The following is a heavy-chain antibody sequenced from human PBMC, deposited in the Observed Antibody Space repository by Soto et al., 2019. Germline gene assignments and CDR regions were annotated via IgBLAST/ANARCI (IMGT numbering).Heavy chain of an antibody. Sequence: GGSLRLSCAASGFTFSSYAMHWVRQAPGKGLEWVAVISYDGSNKYYADSVKGRFTISRDNSKNTLYLQMNSLRAEDTAVYYCARDITIFGVVIFLPSSPHYGMDVWGQGNTVNVSS. J-gene: IGHJ6*02. CDR3: ARDITIFGVVIFLPSSPHYGMDV. V-gene: IGHV3-30-3*01. D-gene: IGHD3-3*01. CDR2: ISYDGSNK. CDR1: GFTFSSYA.